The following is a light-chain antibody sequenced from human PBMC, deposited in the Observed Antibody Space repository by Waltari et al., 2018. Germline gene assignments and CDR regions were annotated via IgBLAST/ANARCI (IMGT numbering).Light chain of an antibody. Sequence: QSALTQPASVSGSPGQSINISCTGTSRDLGGYNYVPWYQQTPGKAPKLLIYDVIYRPSGVSDRFSGSKSGNTASLIISGLQADDEADYYCSSYINSSTPYVFGTGTKVTVL. CDR1: SRDLGGYNY. CDR2: DVI. CDR3: SSYINSSTPYV. J-gene: IGLJ1*01. V-gene: IGLV2-14*03.